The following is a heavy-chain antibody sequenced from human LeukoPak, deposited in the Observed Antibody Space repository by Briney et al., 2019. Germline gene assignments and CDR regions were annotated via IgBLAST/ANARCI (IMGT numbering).Heavy chain of an antibody. J-gene: IGHJ6*02. CDR1: EGSISSGGYS. Sequence: SETLSLTCAVSEGSISSGGYSWSWIRQPPGKGLEWIGYIYHSGSTYYDPSLKSRVTISVDRSKNQFSLKLSSVTAADTAVYYCATSLMEADYYYYYGMDVWGQGTTVTVSS. D-gene: IGHD3-10*01. V-gene: IGHV4-30-2*01. CDR3: ATSLMEADYYYYYGMDV. CDR2: IYHSGST.